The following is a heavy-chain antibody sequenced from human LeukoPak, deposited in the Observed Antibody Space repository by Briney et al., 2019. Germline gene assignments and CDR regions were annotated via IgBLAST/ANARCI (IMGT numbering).Heavy chain of an antibody. J-gene: IGHJ4*02. Sequence: GASVKVSCKASGHTFTGYYMHWVRQAPEQGLEWMGWINPNSGDTNYAQKFQGRVTMTRDTSISTAYMELSRLRSDDTAVYYCARGFLTGYVADYWGQGTLVTVSS. CDR1: GHTFTGYY. V-gene: IGHV1-2*02. CDR2: INPNSGDT. CDR3: ARGFLTGYVADY. D-gene: IGHD3-9*01.